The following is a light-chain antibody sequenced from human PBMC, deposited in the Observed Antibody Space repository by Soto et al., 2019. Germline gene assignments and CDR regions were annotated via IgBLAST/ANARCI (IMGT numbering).Light chain of an antibody. V-gene: IGKV1-5*03. Sequence: DIQVTQSPSTLSASVGARVTITCRASQSLNDWLAWYQQKPGKAPKLLIYKASGLESGVPSRFSGSGSGTEFTLTISSLQPDDFATYYCQQYNGYPWTFGQGTKVEIK. CDR1: QSLNDW. J-gene: IGKJ1*01. CDR2: KAS. CDR3: QQYNGYPWT.